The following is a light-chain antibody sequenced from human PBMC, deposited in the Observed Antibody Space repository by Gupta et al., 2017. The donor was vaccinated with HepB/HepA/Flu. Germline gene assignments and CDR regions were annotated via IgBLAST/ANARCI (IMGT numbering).Light chain of an antibody. J-gene: IGKJ4*01. CDR2: GAS. V-gene: IGKV3-11*01. CDR1: QSLSNF. Sequence: EIVLTQSPGTLSLSPGERVTLSCRASQSLSNFLAWYQQTPGQAPRLLIYGASNRATGIPARFSGSGSGTDFTLTISNLEPEDFAVYYCQQRYNWPLTFGGGTKVEIK. CDR3: QQRYNWPLT.